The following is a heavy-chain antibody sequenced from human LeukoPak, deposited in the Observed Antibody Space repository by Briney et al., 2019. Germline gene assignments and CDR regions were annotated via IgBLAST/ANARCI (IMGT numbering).Heavy chain of an antibody. CDR3: ARRPYYYDSSGYPRAFDV. CDR1: GGSISSYY. J-gene: IGHJ3*01. D-gene: IGHD3-22*01. CDR2: IYYSGST. V-gene: IGHV4-59*08. Sequence: SETLSLTCTVSGGSISSYYWSWIRQPPGKGLEWIGYIYYSGSTNYNPSLKSRVTISVDTSKNQFSLKLSSVTAADTAVYYCARRPYYYDSSGYPRAFDVWGQGTMVTVSS.